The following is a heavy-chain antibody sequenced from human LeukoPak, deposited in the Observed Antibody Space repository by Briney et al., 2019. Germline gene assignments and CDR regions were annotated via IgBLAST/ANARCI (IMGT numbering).Heavy chain of an antibody. V-gene: IGHV3-23*01. CDR1: GFTFSSYA. CDR2: ISGSGGST. D-gene: IGHD3-10*01. Sequence: GGSLRLSCAASGFTFSSYAMSWVRQAPGKGLEWVSAISGSGGSTYYADSVKGRFTISRDNSKNTLYLQMNSLRAEDTAVYYCARVSGVRGADWARAFDIWGQGTMVTVSS. CDR3: ARVSGVRGADWARAFDI. J-gene: IGHJ3*02.